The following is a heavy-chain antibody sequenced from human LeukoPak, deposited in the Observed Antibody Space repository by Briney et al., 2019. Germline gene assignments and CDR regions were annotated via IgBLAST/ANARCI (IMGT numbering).Heavy chain of an antibody. J-gene: IGHJ3*02. Sequence: SETLSLTCAVYGGSFSGYYWSWIRQPPGKGLEWIGEINHSGSTNYNPPLKSRVTISVDTSKNQFSLKLSSVTAADTAVYYCARGSVNYCSSTSCSGAFDIWGQGTMVTVSS. CDR1: GGSFSGYY. CDR2: INHSGST. V-gene: IGHV4-34*01. CDR3: ARGSVNYCSSTSCSGAFDI. D-gene: IGHD2-2*01.